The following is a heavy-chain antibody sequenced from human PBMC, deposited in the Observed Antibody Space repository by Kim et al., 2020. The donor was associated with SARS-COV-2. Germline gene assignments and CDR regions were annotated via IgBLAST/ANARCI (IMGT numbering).Heavy chain of an antibody. CDR1: GFRFSNYA. V-gene: IGHV3-23*01. CDR2: IGSGGVTI. CDR3: AKYVVPDTRSFDY. D-gene: IGHD3-10*02. Sequence: GGSLRLSCVASGFRFSNYAMTWVRQAPGKGLEWVAVIGSGGVTIYYADSVKGRFTISRDNSQSAVYLQMDSLRVEDTAVYYCAKYVVPDTRSFDYWGQG. J-gene: IGHJ4*02.